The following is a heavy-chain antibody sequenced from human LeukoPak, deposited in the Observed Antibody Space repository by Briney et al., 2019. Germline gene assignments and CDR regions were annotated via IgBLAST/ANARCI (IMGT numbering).Heavy chain of an antibody. D-gene: IGHD1-1*01. CDR3: ARERLERGGFDY. CDR2: IYYSGRT. J-gene: IGHJ4*02. CDR1: GGSISSYY. V-gene: IGHV4-59*01. Sequence: SETLSLTCTVSGGSISSYYWSWIRQPPGKGLEWIGYIYYSGRTNYNPSLKSRVTISVDTSKNQFSLKLSSVTAADTAVYYCARERLERGGFDYWGQGTLVTVSS.